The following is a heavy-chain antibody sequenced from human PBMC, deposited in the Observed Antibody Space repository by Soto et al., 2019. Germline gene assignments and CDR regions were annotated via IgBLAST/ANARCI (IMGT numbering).Heavy chain of an antibody. CDR2: IYDDGSA. V-gene: IGHV4-61*01. CDR3: ARDKYCSGGSCRKNWFDP. J-gene: IGHJ5*02. CDR1: GVSISSAYYY. Sequence: TSETLSLTCTVSGVSISSAYYYWSWIRQPPGKGLEWLAYIYDDGSANYNPSLKSRATISLDMSKNQFSLKLTSVTAADTAVYYCARDKYCSGGSCRKNWFDPWGQGTLVTVSS. D-gene: IGHD2-15*01.